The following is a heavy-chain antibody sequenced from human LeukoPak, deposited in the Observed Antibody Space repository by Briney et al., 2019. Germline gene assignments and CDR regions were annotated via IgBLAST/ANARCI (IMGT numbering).Heavy chain of an antibody. V-gene: IGHV1-18*01. CDR2: ISAYNGNT. Sequence: ASVKVSCKASGYTFTSYGISWVRQAPGQGLEWMGWISAYNGNTNYAQKLQGRVTMTTDTSTSTAYMELRSLRSDDTAVYYCARVWYYDFWTPRYMDVWGKGTTVTVSS. CDR3: ARVWYYDFWTPRYMDV. D-gene: IGHD3-3*01. CDR1: GYTFTSYG. J-gene: IGHJ6*03.